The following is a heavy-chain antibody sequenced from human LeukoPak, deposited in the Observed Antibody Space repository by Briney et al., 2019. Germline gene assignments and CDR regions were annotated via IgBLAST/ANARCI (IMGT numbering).Heavy chain of an antibody. CDR3: ARDLGWGSRPAAFDI. J-gene: IGHJ3*02. Sequence: PGGSLRLSCAASGFTFSSYSMNWVRQAPGKGLEWVSSISSSTSYIYYADSVKGRFTISRDNAKNSLYLQMNSLRAEDTAVYYCARDLGWGSRPAAFDIWGQGTMVTVSS. V-gene: IGHV3-21*01. D-gene: IGHD2-8*02. CDR1: GFTFSSYS. CDR2: ISSSTSYI.